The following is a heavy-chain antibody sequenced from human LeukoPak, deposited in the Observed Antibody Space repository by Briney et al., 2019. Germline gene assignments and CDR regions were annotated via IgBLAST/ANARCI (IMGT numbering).Heavy chain of an antibody. CDR2: IAPDGSST. Sequence: GGSLRLSCGASGFTIGSYWMHWVRQVPGKGLVWVSRIAPDGSSTQYADSVEGRFTIPRDNAKNTLYLQMSSLRAEDTAVYYCAKREKAVTGIYYFDHWGQGTLVTVSS. V-gene: IGHV3-74*03. CDR1: GFTIGSYW. D-gene: IGHD6-19*01. CDR3: AKREKAVTGIYYFDH. J-gene: IGHJ4*02.